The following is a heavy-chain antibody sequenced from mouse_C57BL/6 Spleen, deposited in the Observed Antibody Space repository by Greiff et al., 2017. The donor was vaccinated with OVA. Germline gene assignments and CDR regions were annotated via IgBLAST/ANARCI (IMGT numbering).Heavy chain of an antibody. D-gene: IGHD1-1*01. J-gene: IGHJ4*01. CDR2: IYPGDGDT. CDR3: VGSSYAMDY. CDR1: GYAFSSSW. Sequence: VQLQQSGPELVKPGASVKISCKASGYAFSSSWMNWVKQRPGKGLEWIGRIYPGDGDTNYNGKFTGKATLTADKSSSTAYMQLSSLTSEDSAVYFCVGSSYAMDYWGQGTSVTVSS. V-gene: IGHV1-82*01.